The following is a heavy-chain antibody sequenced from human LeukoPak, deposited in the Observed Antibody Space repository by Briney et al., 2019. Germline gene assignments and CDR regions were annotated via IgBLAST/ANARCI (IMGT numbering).Heavy chain of an antibody. CDR2: ISAYNGNT. CDR3: ARSSQIAVAGLYYYYYGMDV. CDR1: GYTFTSYG. D-gene: IGHD6-19*01. Sequence: ASVKVSCKASGYTFTSYGISWVRQAPGQGLEWMGWISAYNGNTNYAQKLQGRVTMTTDTSTSTAYMELRSLRSDDTAVYYCARSSQIAVAGLYYYYYGMDVWGQGTTVTVSS. J-gene: IGHJ6*02. V-gene: IGHV1-18*01.